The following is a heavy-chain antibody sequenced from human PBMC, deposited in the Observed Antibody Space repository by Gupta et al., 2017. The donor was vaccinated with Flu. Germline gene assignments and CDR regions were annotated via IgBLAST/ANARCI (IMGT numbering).Heavy chain of an antibody. V-gene: IGHV3-30*18. Sequence: RQAPGKGLGWLAVISHDDNYKYYAASVKSRFTISRDNSKNTLYLQMNSLRPGDAAVYYCAKDRGYSYGAIDYWGQGTLVTVAS. D-gene: IGHD5-18*01. J-gene: IGHJ4*02. CDR2: ISHDDNYK. CDR3: AKDRGYSYGAIDY.